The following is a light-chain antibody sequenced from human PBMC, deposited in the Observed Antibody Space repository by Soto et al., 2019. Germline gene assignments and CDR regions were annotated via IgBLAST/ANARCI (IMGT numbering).Light chain of an antibody. J-gene: IGLJ2*01. CDR2: DVS. CDR3: CSYAGSYTLVV. Sequence: QSALTQPRSVSGSPGQSVTISSTGTSSDVGGYNYVSWYQQYPGKAPKLMIYDVSKRPSGVPDRFSGSKSGNTASLTISGLQAEDEADYYCCSYAGSYTLVVFGGGTKLTVL. CDR1: SSDVGGYNY. V-gene: IGLV2-11*01.